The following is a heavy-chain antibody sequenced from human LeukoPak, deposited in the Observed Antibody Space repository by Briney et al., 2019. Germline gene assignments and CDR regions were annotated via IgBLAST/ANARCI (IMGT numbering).Heavy chain of an antibody. CDR3: ARDQQDYDFWSGTTNWFDP. CDR2: INSDRSST. V-gene: IGHV3-74*01. Sequence: GGSLRLSCAASGFTFSSYWMHWVRQAPGKGLVWVSRINSDRSSTSYADSVKGRFTISRDNAKNTLYLQMNSLRAEDTAVYYCARDQQDYDFWSGTTNWFDPWGQGTLVTVSS. CDR1: GFTFSSYW. J-gene: IGHJ5*02. D-gene: IGHD3-3*01.